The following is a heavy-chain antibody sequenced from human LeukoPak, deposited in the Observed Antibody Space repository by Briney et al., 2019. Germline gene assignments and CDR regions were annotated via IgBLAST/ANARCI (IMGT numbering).Heavy chain of an antibody. CDR2: IRGSGDGT. Sequence: GGSLRLSCAASGFTFSSYAMSWVRQAVGKGLEWVSSIRGSGDGTYYAESVKGRFTISRDNSKNTLYLQMNSLRAEDTAVYYCARDRDLRSLDVWGQGTTVTISS. V-gene: IGHV3-23*01. CDR1: GFTFSSYA. CDR3: ARDRDLRSLDV. J-gene: IGHJ6*02. D-gene: IGHD3-10*01.